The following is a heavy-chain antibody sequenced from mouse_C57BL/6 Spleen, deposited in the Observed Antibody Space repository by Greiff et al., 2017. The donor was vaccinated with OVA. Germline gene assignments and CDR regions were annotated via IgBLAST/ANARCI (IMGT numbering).Heavy chain of an antibody. CDR2: IDPSDSET. CDR1: GYTFTSYW. D-gene: IGHD2-4*01. V-gene: IGHV1-52*01. J-gene: IGHJ3*01. Sequence: VQLQQPGAELVRPGSSVKLSCKASGYTFTSYWMHWVKQRPIQGLEWIGNIDPSDSETHYNQKFKDKATLTVDKSSSTAYMQLSSLTSEDSAVYYCARRSYYDYDEAWFAYWGQGTLVTVSA. CDR3: ARRSYYDYDEAWFAY.